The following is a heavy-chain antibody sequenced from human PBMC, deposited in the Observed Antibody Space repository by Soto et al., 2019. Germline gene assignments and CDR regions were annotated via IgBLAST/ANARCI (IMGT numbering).Heavy chain of an antibody. Sequence: SVKVSCKASGGTFSSYTISWVRQAPGQGLEWMGRIIPILGIANYAQKFQGRVTITADKSTSTAYMELSSLRSGDTAVYYCARGPYGDYYHDYWGQGTLVTVSS. CDR2: IIPILGIA. V-gene: IGHV1-69*02. J-gene: IGHJ4*02. D-gene: IGHD4-17*01. CDR1: GGTFSSYT. CDR3: ARGPYGDYYHDY.